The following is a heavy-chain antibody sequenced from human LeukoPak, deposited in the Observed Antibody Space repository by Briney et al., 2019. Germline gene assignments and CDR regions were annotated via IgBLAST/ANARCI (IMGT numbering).Heavy chain of an antibody. D-gene: IGHD3-3*01. CDR3: AKDPDYDFWSGYYNWFDP. CDR2: ISGSGGST. Sequence: GGSLRLSCAASGFTFSSYSMTWVRQAPGKGLEWVSAISGSGGSTYYADSVKGRFTISRDNSKNTLYLQMNSLRAEDTAVYYCAKDPDYDFWSGYYNWFDPWGQGTLVTVSS. J-gene: IGHJ5*02. CDR1: GFTFSSYS. V-gene: IGHV3-23*01.